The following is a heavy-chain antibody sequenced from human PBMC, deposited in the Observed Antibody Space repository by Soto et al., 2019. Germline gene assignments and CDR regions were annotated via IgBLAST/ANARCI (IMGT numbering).Heavy chain of an antibody. CDR3: ARDRGPTSYFDY. CDR1: GGSINTYY. Sequence: SETLSLTCTVSGGSINTYYWSWIRQSPGKGLEWIGYIYSSGRTHYNPSLKSRVTISVDTSKDQFSLDLTSVSAADTAMYYCARDRGPTSYFDYWGQGALVTVSS. J-gene: IGHJ4*02. CDR2: IYSSGRT. V-gene: IGHV4-59*01. D-gene: IGHD3-10*01.